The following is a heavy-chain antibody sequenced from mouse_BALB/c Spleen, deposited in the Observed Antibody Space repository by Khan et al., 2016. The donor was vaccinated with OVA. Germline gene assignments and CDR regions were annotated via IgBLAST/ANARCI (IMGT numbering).Heavy chain of an antibody. CDR3: TRGGDGGLAY. V-gene: IGHV1S81*02. CDR1: GYTFTSYQ. CDR2: INPSNGGT. Sequence: QVRLQQSGAELVKPGASVKLSCKASGYTFTSYQMYWVKQRPGQGLEWIGEINPSNGGTNFNEKFKSKATLTVDKSSSTAFMQLSSLPSEDSAVYYCTRGGDGGLAYWGQGTLVTVSA. J-gene: IGHJ3*01.